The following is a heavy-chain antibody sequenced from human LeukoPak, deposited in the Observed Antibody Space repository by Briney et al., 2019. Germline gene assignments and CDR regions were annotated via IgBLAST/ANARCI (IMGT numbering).Heavy chain of an antibody. Sequence: ASVKVSCKASGYTFTSYGISWVRQAPGQGLEWMGWISAYNGYTNYAQKLQGRVTMTTDTSTSTAYMELRSLRSDDTAVYYCARAPTYYYDSSGYYPLDYWGRGALVTVSS. V-gene: IGHV1-18*01. CDR3: ARAPTYYYDSSGYYPLDY. CDR1: GYTFTSYG. CDR2: ISAYNGYT. D-gene: IGHD3-22*01. J-gene: IGHJ4*02.